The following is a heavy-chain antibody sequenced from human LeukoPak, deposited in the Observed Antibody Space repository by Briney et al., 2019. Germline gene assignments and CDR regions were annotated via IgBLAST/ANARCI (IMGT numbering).Heavy chain of an antibody. V-gene: IGHV3-21*01. D-gene: IGHD3-10*01. J-gene: IGHJ4*02. CDR1: GFTFSSYS. Sequence: GRSLRLSCAASGFTFSSYSMNWVRQAPGKGLEWASSISSSSSYIYYADSVKGRFTISRDNAKNSLYLQMNSLRAEDTAVYYCARSLWFGELLFPFDYWGQGTLVTVSS. CDR3: ARSLWFGELLFPFDY. CDR2: ISSSSSYI.